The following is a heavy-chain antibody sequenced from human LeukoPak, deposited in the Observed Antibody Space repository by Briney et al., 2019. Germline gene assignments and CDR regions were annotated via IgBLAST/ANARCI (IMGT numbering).Heavy chain of an antibody. D-gene: IGHD1-26*01. J-gene: IGHJ4*02. CDR3: ARSIVRATTFDY. V-gene: IGHV4-59*01. CDR1: GSSISSYY. CDR2: VYDSGST. Sequence: SETLSLTCTVSGSSISSYYWSWIRKPPGKGLEWIGYVYDSGSTDYNPPLKSLVTISVDTSKNQFSLKLSSVTAADTAVYYWARSIVRATTFDYWGQGTLVTVSS.